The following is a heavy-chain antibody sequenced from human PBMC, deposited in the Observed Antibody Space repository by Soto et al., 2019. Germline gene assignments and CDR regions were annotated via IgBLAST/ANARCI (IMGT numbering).Heavy chain of an antibody. V-gene: IGHV4-59*01. J-gene: IGHJ4*02. D-gene: IGHD4-17*01. CDR2: IYYSGGT. CDR3: ARGTVTINYLDH. Sequence: SEPLSLTCTVSGGSISGYYWSWIRQPPGKGLEWIGYIYYSGGTNYNPSLSSRVTISVDTSKNQFSLRLSSVTAADTAVYYCARGTVTINYLDHWGQGSLVTVSS. CDR1: GGSISGYY.